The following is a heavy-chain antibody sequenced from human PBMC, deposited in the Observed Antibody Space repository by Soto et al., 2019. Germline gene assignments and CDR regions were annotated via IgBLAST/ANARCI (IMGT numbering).Heavy chain of an antibody. D-gene: IGHD4-17*01. CDR3: AKMTTRRFDY. CDR1: GCTFSSYA. CDR2: ISGSGLST. J-gene: IGHJ4*02. V-gene: IGHV3-23*01. Sequence: PGGSLRLSCAACGCTFSSYAMSWVRQAPGKVLEWVSGISGSGLSTNYADSVKGRSTISRDNSKNTLYLQMNSLRAEDTAVYYCAKMTTRRFDYWGQGTLVTVSS.